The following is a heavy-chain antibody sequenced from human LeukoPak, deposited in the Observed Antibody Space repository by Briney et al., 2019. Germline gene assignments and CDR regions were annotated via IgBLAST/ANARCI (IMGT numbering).Heavy chain of an antibody. CDR3: AREGVNKGALDY. CDR2: IKEDGRQK. CDR1: GFTSSRYW. D-gene: IGHD2-21*01. J-gene: IGHJ4*02. Sequence: GGSLRPSCAASGFTSSRYWMSWVRQAPGKGLEWVANIKEDGRQKYYVDSVKGRFTISRDNAKNSLYLQMNSLRGEDTAVYYCAREGVNKGALDYWGQGTLVTVSS. V-gene: IGHV3-7*01.